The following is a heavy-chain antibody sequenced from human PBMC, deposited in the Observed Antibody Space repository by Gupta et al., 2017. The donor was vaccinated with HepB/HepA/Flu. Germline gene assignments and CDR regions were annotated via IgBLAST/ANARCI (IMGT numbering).Heavy chain of an antibody. Sequence: EVQLVESGGGLVQPGGSLRLSCAASGFTVSSNYMTWVRQAPGKGLEWVSVIYSGGSMYYADRVKGRFNIFRDNSKNTLYLQMNSLRAEDTAVYYCARGLSASDMYYYFYSMDVWGQGTTVTVSS. CDR3: ARGLSASDMYYYFYSMDV. CDR2: IYSGGSM. CDR1: GFTVSSNY. V-gene: IGHV3-66*01. D-gene: IGHD4/OR15-4a*01. J-gene: IGHJ6*02.